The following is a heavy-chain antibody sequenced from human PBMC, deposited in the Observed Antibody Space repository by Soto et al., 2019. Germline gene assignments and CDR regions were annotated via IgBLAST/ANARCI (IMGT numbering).Heavy chain of an antibody. CDR3: AKSSGSRIAAAGTGYYYYGMDV. CDR2: ISYDGSNK. V-gene: IGHV3-30*18. J-gene: IGHJ6*02. Sequence: SLRLSCAASGFTFSSYGMHWVRQAPGKGLEWVAVISYDGSNKYYADSVKGRFTISRDNSKNTLYLQMNSLRAEDTAVYYCAKSSGSRIAAAGTGYYYYGMDVWGQGTTVTVSS. CDR1: GFTFSSYG. D-gene: IGHD6-13*01.